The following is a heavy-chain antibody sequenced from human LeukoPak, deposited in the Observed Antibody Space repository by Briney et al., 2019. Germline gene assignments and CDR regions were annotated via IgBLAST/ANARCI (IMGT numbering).Heavy chain of an antibody. CDR3: ARLSSTWALGD. CDR2: INHSGTT. V-gene: IGHV4-34*01. J-gene: IGHJ4*02. Sequence: SETLSLTCAVYGGSFSDFYWSWIRQPPGKGLEWSGEINHSGTTNYNPSLESRVTMSVDTSKNQFYLKLRSVTAADTAVYYCARLSSTWALGDWGQGTLVTVSS. CDR1: GGSFSDFY. D-gene: IGHD6-13*01.